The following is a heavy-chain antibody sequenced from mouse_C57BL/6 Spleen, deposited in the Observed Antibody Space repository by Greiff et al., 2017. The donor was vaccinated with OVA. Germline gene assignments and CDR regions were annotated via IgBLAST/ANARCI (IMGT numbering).Heavy chain of an antibody. CDR2: IYPGSGNT. V-gene: IGHV1-84*01. CDR3: AQAATPLYFDY. J-gene: IGHJ2*01. Sequence: QVQPKESGPELVKPGASVKISCKASGYTFTDYYINWVKQRPGQGLEWIGWIYPGSGNTKYNEKFKGKATLTVDTSSSTAYMQLSSLTSEDSAVYFCAQAATPLYFDYWGQGTTLTVSS. D-gene: IGHD6-1*01. CDR1: GYTFTDYY.